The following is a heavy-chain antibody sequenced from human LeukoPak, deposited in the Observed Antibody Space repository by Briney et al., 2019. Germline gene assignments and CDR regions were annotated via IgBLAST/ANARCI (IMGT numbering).Heavy chain of an antibody. CDR3: ARSPYTSGWYGVGY. J-gene: IGHJ4*02. CDR2: IKQDGSEK. V-gene: IGHV3-7*01. Sequence: PGGSLRLSCAASGFTFSSYWMSWVRQAPGKGLEWVANIKQDGSEKYYVDSVKGRFTNSRDNAKNSLYLQLNSLRAEDTAVYYCARSPYTSGWYGVGYWGQGTLVTVSS. CDR1: GFTFSSYW. D-gene: IGHD6-19*01.